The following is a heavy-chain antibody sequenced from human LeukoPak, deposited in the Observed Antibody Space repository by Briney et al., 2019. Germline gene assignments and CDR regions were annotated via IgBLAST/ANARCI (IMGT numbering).Heavy chain of an antibody. J-gene: IGHJ3*02. CDR3: ARDRGSYSSSWGNAFDI. Sequence: SGGSLRLSCAASGFTFSDYYMSWIRQAPGKGLEWVSYITSSGSTRYYPDSVKGRFTISRDNAKNSLYLQMNSLSAEDTAVYYCARDRGSYSSSWGNAFDIWGQGTMVTVSS. CDR1: GFTFSDYY. D-gene: IGHD6-13*01. V-gene: IGHV3-11*01. CDR2: ITSSGSTR.